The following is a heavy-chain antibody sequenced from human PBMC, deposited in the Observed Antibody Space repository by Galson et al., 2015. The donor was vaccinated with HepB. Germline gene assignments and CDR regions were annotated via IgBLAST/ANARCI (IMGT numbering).Heavy chain of an antibody. J-gene: IGHJ4*02. CDR2: MCYDCTNT. D-gene: IGHD1-26*01. V-gene: IGHV3-33*01. CDR3: ARGDTDFWYSVGGDY. CDR1: GFSFSHYG. Sequence: SLRLSCAASGFSFSHYGMHWVRQIPGRGLEWVSVMCYDCTNTYYADSVKGRFTISRDNSKDTLYLQMDSLRVDDTAVYYCARGDTDFWYSVGGDYLGQGNLVTVPA.